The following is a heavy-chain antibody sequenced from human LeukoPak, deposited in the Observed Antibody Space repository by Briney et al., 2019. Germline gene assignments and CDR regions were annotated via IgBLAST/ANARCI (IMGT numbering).Heavy chain of an antibody. CDR2: IYSGGST. CDR1: GFTFSNFG. D-gene: IGHD6-19*01. CDR3: ARVSAGSYWFDP. V-gene: IGHV3-53*01. Sequence: GGSLRLSCAASGFTFSNFGMHWVRQAPGKGLEWVSVIYSGGSTYYADSVKGRFTISRDNSKNTLYLQMNSLRAEDTAVYYCARVSAGSYWFDPWGQGTLVTVSS. J-gene: IGHJ5*02.